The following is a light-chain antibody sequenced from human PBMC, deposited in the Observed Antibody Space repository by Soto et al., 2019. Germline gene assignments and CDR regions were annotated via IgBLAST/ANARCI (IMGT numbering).Light chain of an antibody. CDR3: QQSYSTPYT. CDR2: AAS. J-gene: IGKJ2*01. V-gene: IGKV1-39*01. CDR1: QSISSY. Sequence: DIQMTQSPSSLSASVVDRVTITCRASQSISSYLNWYQQKPGKAPKLLIYAASSLQSGVPSTFSGSGSGTDFTLTISSLQPEDFATYYCQQSYSTPYTFGQGTKLEIK.